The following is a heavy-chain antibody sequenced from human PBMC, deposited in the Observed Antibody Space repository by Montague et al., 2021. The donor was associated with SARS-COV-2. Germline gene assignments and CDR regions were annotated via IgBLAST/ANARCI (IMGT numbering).Heavy chain of an antibody. CDR3: AKDREMDYSADY. CDR2: ISTSGDYT. V-gene: IGHV3-23*01. J-gene: IGHJ4*02. Sequence: SLRLSYAASGFIFRHYAMSWVRQAPGKGLEWVSGISTSGDYTYYADSLKGRFTISRDNSRNTLYLQMNSLRAGDTAIYYCAKDREMDYSADYWGQGTLVTVSS. D-gene: IGHD5-24*01. CDR1: GFIFRHYA.